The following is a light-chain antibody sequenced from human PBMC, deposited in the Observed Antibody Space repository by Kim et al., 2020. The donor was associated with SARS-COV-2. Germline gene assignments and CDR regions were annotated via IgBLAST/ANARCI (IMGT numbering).Light chain of an antibody. CDR3: QHYSRFPYT. Sequence: SASVGDRLTITCRASENIGTWLAWYQQKPGRAPSLLIYLASTLESGVPSRFSGTGSGTEFSLSITSLQPDDCATYYCQHYSRFPYTFGQGTKLEI. CDR2: LAS. V-gene: IGKV1-5*03. CDR1: ENIGTW. J-gene: IGKJ2*01.